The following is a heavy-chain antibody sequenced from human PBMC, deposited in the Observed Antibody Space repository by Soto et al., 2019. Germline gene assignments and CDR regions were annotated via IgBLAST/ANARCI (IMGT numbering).Heavy chain of an antibody. CDR1: GYTFTSYY. V-gene: IGHV1-46*01. J-gene: IGHJ4*02. CDR3: ERECGDYGGCYFDY. Sequence: ASVKVSCGASGYTFTSYYMHWVRHAPGQGLEWMGIINPSGGSTSYAQKFQGRVTMTRDTSTSTVYMELRSLRSEDTAVYYCERECGDYGGCYFDYWGQGTLVTVYS. D-gene: IGHD4-17*01. CDR2: INPSGGST.